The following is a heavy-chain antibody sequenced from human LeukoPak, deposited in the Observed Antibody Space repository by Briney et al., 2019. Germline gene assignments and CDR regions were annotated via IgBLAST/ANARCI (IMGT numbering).Heavy chain of an antibody. V-gene: IGHV4-59*01. CDR3: ASSHPYYYDSSGYYAY. CDR2: IYYSGST. CDR1: GGSISNYY. Sequence: PSETLSLTCTVSGGSISNYYWSWIRQPPGKGLEWIGYIYYSGSTNYNPSLKSRVTISVDTSKNQFSLKLSSVTAADTAVYYCASSHPYYYDSSGYYAYWGQGTLVTVSS. D-gene: IGHD3-22*01. J-gene: IGHJ4*02.